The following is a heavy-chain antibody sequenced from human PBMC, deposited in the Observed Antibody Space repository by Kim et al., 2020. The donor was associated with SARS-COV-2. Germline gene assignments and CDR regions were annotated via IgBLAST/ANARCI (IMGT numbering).Heavy chain of an antibody. D-gene: IGHD6-13*01. CDR3: AKTGELGSSWYAYWGDYGIDD. CDR2: IWYDGSKK. Sequence: GGSLRLSCAASGFTFSSYGMHWVRQAPGKGLEWVAVIWYDGSKKYYADSVKGRFTISRDNSKNTLYLHMNSLRAEDTAVYYCAKTGELGSSWYAYWGDYGIDDWGQGTTVTGSS. V-gene: IGHV3-33*06. J-gene: IGHJ6*02. CDR1: GFTFSSYG.